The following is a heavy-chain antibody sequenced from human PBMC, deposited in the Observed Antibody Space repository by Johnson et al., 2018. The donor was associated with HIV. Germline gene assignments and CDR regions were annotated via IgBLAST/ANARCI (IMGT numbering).Heavy chain of an antibody. CDR2: IYSGGST. J-gene: IGHJ3*02. CDR1: GFTVSSNY. V-gene: IGHV3-53*01. Sequence: VQLVESGGGLIQPEGSLRLSCAASGFTVSSNYMSWVRQAPGKGLEWVSVIYSGGSTYYADSVKGRFTISRDNSKNTLYLQMNRLRAEDTAVYYCARDLPRSGPGNGDAFDSWGQGTMVTVSS. CDR3: ARDLPRSGPGNGDAFDS. D-gene: IGHD3-3*01.